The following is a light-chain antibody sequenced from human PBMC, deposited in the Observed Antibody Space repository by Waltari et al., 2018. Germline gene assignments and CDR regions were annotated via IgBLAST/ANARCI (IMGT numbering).Light chain of an antibody. V-gene: IGLV3-1*01. J-gene: IGLJ2*01. Sequence: SYELTQPPSVSVSPGQTATITCSGDRLGQKYTYWYQQKPGQSPLLGMYEDTKRPPGVPERVAGSNSGNTATLTISGTHGLDEADYYCQAWESSTADVVFGGGTKLTVL. CDR1: RLGQKY. CDR2: EDT. CDR3: QAWESSTADVV.